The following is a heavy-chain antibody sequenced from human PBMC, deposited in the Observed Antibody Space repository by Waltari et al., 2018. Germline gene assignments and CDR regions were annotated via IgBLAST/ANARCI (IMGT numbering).Heavy chain of an antibody. J-gene: IGHJ4*02. CDR1: GFTFSSYA. CDR2: ISYDGSNK. D-gene: IGHD6-13*01. Sequence: VQLVESGGGVVQPGRSLRLSCADSGFTFSSYAMTWVRQAPGKGLDLVAVISYDGSNKYYADSVKGRFTIARDNSKNTLYLQMNSLRAEDTAVYYCAREGSSWATFDYWGQGTLVTVSS. V-gene: IGHV3-30-3*01. CDR3: AREGSSWATFDY.